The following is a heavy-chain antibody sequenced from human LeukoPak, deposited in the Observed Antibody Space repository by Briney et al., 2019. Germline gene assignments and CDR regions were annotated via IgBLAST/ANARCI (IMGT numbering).Heavy chain of an antibody. J-gene: IGHJ4*02. Sequence: GASVKVSCKASGYTFTDYALNWVRQAPGQGLEWMGWINTNTGNPTYAQGFTGRFVFSLDTSVSTAYLQISSLKAEDTAVYYCARDGGILTGYYVGNDYWGQGTLVTVSS. V-gene: IGHV7-4-1*02. CDR2: INTNTGNP. D-gene: IGHD3-9*01. CDR3: ARDGGILTGYYVGNDY. CDR1: GYTFTDYA.